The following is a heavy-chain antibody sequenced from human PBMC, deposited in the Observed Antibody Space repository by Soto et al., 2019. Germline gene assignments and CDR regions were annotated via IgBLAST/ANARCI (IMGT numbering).Heavy chain of an antibody. CDR3: ARWPWIQLWLVNPDYYYYGMDV. CDR1: GYTFTSYD. Sequence: GASVKVSCKSSGYTFTSYDINWVRQATGQGLEWMGWMNPNSGNTGYAQKFQGRVTMTRNTSISTAYMELSSLRSEDTAVYYCARWPWIQLWLVNPDYYYYGMDVWGQGTTVTVSS. J-gene: IGHJ6*02. V-gene: IGHV1-8*01. D-gene: IGHD5-18*01. CDR2: MNPNSGNT.